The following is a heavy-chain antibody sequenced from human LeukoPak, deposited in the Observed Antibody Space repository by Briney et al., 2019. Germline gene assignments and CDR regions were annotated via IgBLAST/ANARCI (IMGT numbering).Heavy chain of an antibody. V-gene: IGHV4-4*07. D-gene: IGHD2-21*02. CDR1: GGSISRHY. Sequence: SETLSLTCTVSGGSISRHYWSWIRQPAGKGLEWIGRIYTSGSPTYNPSLQSRVTMSVDTSKNEFSLKVRSVTAADTAVYFCARTHCEGDCFSAIRYWGQGTPVTVSS. CDR3: ARTHCEGDCFSAIRY. CDR2: IYTSGSP. J-gene: IGHJ4*02.